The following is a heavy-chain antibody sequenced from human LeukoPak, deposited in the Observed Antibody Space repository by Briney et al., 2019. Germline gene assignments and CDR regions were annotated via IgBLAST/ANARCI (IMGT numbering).Heavy chain of an antibody. Sequence: ASVKVSCKASGYTFTGYYMHWVRQAPGQGLEWMGGVIPMFGASNLAQEFQGRVTITADASSTLVYMEMSSLISEDTAVYYCARTPPYSGYDFHDDWGQGTLVTVSS. D-gene: IGHD5-12*01. CDR3: ARTPPYSGYDFHDD. CDR2: VIPMFGAS. J-gene: IGHJ4*02. CDR1: GYTFTGYY. V-gene: IGHV1-69*13.